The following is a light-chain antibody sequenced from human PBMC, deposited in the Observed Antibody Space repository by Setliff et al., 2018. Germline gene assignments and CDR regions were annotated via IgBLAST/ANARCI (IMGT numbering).Light chain of an antibody. Sequence: QSALTQPPSASGSPGQPLTISCTGTSRDIGAYNSVSWYQQHPGKAPKLLIYEVTKRPSGVPDRFSGSKSGNTASLTVSGLQAEDEADYYCSSYAGTNNPDVFGSGTKVTVL. J-gene: IGLJ1*01. CDR1: SRDIGAYNS. CDR3: SSYAGTNNPDV. CDR2: EVT. V-gene: IGLV2-8*01.